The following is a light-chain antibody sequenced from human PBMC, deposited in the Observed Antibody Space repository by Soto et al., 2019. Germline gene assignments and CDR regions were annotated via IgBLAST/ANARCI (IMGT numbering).Light chain of an antibody. Sequence: QLVLTQSSSASASLGSSVKLTCTLSSGHSSYIIAWHQQQPGKVPRYLMKLEGSGSYNKGSGVPDRFSGSSSGADRYLTISNLQFEDEADYYCETWDSNIHWVFGGGTKLTVL. V-gene: IGLV4-60*02. CDR3: ETWDSNIHWV. CDR2: LEGSGSY. J-gene: IGLJ3*02. CDR1: SGHSSYI.